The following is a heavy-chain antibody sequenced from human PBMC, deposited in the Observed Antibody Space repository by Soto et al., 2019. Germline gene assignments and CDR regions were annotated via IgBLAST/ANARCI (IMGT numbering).Heavy chain of an antibody. D-gene: IGHD1-7*01. CDR3: AEDRNYPRDCFHY. J-gene: IGHJ4*02. V-gene: IGHV3-23*01. Sequence: GGSLRLSCAASGFTLSSYGMSWVRQAPGKGLEWVSAISPNGQGIYYADSVRGRFTISRDTFKNTVFLHMDSLRAEDTAVYYCAEDRNYPRDCFHYWGQGTLVTVSS. CDR1: GFTLSSYG. CDR2: ISPNGQGI.